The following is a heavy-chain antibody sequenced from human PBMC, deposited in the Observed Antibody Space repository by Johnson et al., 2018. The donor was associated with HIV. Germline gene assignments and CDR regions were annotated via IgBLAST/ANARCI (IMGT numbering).Heavy chain of an antibody. Sequence: VQLVESGGGVVQRGGSLRVSCAASGFTFSSYGLSWVRQAPGKGLEWVSIIYSGGSTYYADSVKGRFNISRDTSKNTLYFQMNGLRAEDTAVYYCTTASGYYPFFDAFDIWGLGTMVTVSS. D-gene: IGHD3-22*01. CDR3: TTASGYYPFFDAFDI. CDR2: IYSGGST. J-gene: IGHJ3*02. CDR1: GFTFSSYG. V-gene: IGHV3-66*01.